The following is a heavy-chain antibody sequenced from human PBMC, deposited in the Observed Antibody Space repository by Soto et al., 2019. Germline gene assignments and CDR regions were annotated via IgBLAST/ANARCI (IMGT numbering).Heavy chain of an antibody. J-gene: IGHJ4*02. CDR2: MNPNSGNT. D-gene: IGHD5-18*01. CDR3: AREGGYSYGFDY. CDR1: GYTLTSYD. V-gene: IGHV1-8*01. Sequence: ASVKVSCKASGYTLTSYDINWVRQATGQGLEWMGWMNPNSGNTGYAQKFQGRVTMSRNTSISTAYMELSSLRSEDTAVYYCAREGGYSYGFDYWGQGTLVTVSS.